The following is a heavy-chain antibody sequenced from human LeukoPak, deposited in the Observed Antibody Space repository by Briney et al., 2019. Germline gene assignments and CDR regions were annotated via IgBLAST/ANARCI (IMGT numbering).Heavy chain of an antibody. CDR3: ARVGRGCSSIRCYWEDWFDP. D-gene: IGHD2-2*01. J-gene: IGHJ5*02. V-gene: IGHV1-18*01. CDR2: ISGYNANA. Sequence: ASVKVSCKASGYSFTNYGITWIREAPGQGPEWLGWISGYNANAHYAQNVQGRVTLTTDTSTNTAYMELRGLTSDNTAMYYCARVGRGCSSIRCYWEDWFDPWGQGTLVIVSS. CDR1: GYSFTNYG.